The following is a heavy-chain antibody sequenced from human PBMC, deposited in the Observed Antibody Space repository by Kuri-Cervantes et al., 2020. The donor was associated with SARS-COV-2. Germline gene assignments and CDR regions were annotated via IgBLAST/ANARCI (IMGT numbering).Heavy chain of an antibody. CDR3: AREGCSGGSCYRSNWFDP. Sequence: GSLRLSCAVYGGSFSGYYWSWIRQPPGKGLEWIGEINHSGSTNYNPSLKSRVTISVDTSKNQFSLKLSSVTAAGAAVYYCAREGCSGGSCYRSNWFDPWGQGTLVTVSS. CDR1: GGSFSGYY. V-gene: IGHV4-34*01. D-gene: IGHD2-15*01. J-gene: IGHJ5*02. CDR2: INHSGST.